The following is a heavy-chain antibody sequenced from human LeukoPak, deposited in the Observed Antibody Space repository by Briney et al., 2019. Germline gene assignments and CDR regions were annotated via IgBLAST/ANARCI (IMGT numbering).Heavy chain of an antibody. D-gene: IGHD6-19*01. CDR3: AKDGLLQQWLVRVYFDY. CDR1: GFTFSSYG. J-gene: IGHJ4*02. V-gene: IGHV3-30*02. Sequence: GGSLRLSCAASGFTFSSYGIHWVRQAPGKGLEWVAFVRYDGSDKYYADSVKGRFTISRDNSKNTLYLQMNSLRAEDTAVYYCAKDGLLQQWLVRVYFDYWGQGTLVTVSS. CDR2: VRYDGSDK.